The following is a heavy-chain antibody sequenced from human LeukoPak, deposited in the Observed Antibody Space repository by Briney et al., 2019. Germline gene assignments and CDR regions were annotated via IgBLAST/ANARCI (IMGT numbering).Heavy chain of an antibody. D-gene: IGHD4-17*01. CDR1: GFTFSSYG. V-gene: IGHV3-33*01. CDR2: IWYDGSNK. Sequence: PGRSLRLSCAASGFTFSSYGMHWVRQAPGKGLEWVAVIWYDGSNKYYADSMKGRFTISRDNSKNTLYLQMNSLRAEDTAVYYCARDTVTADYWGQGTLVTVSS. J-gene: IGHJ4*02. CDR3: ARDTVTADY.